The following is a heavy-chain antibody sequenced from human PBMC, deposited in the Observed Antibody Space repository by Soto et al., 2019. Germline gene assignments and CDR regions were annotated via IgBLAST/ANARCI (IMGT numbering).Heavy chain of an antibody. CDR2: IDAGNLNT. J-gene: IGHJ4*02. CDR1: GYIFDNYV. CDR3: ARGYSSAWYSFDY. Sequence: QVQLVQSGAEVKRPGASVKVSCTASGYIFDNYVVHWVRQAPGQRLEWMGWIDAGNLNTKYSKKFQGRVIISRDTYASTVYMELNSLRSEDTSVYYCARGYSSAWYSFDYWGQGTLVTVSS. V-gene: IGHV1-3*01. D-gene: IGHD6-19*01.